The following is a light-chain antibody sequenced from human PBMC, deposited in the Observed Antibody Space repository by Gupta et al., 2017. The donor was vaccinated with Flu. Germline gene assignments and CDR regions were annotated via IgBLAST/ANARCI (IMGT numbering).Light chain of an antibody. CDR1: QSVGSN. CDR2: RAS. J-gene: IGKJ5*01. V-gene: IGKV3-15*01. Sequence: EIVMTQSPATLSVSPGERATLSCRASQSVGSNLAWYQQKPGQAPRLLIYRASIRAKCIPATFSGSGSGTEFTLTISSLQSEDFAVYYCQQYNNWPPITVGQGTRLEIK. CDR3: QQYNNWPPIT.